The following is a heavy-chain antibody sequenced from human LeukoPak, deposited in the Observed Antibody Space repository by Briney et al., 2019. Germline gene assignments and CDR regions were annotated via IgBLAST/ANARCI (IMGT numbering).Heavy chain of an antibody. D-gene: IGHD3-10*01. CDR3: AKDKGDYGSGTSYGMDV. Sequence: PGGSLRLSCAASGFTFDDYAMHWVRQAPGKGLEWVSGISWSSGSIGYADSVKGRFTVSRDNAKNSLYLQMNSLRAEDTALYYCAKDKGDYGSGTSYGMDVWGQGTTVTVSS. CDR2: ISWSSGSI. CDR1: GFTFDDYA. V-gene: IGHV3-9*01. J-gene: IGHJ6*02.